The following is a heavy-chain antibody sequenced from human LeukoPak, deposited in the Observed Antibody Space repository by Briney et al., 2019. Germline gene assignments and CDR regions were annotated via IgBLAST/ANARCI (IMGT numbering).Heavy chain of an antibody. CDR3: ARGSWSSSIDY. V-gene: IGHV4-30-4*01. D-gene: IGHD6-6*01. Sequence: SETLSLTCAVSGGSISSSYWWSWVRQPPGKGLEYIGYIYYSGSTYYNPSLKSRITISVDTSKNQFSLKLSSVTAADTAVYYCARGSWSSSIDYWGQGTLVTVSS. CDR1: GGSISSSYW. CDR2: IYYSGST. J-gene: IGHJ4*02.